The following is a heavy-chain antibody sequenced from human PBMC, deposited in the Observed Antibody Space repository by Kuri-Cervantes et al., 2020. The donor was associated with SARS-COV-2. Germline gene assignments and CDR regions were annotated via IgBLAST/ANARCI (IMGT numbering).Heavy chain of an antibody. CDR3: ASVSTMGVSLD. CDR1: GFTFNNYD. J-gene: IGHJ4*02. V-gene: IGHV3-23*01. CDR2: ISTSGGDT. Sequence: GESLKISCAASGFTFNNYDLIWVRQAPGKGLEWVSSISTSGGDTNYADSLKGRFAISRDNSKNTLYLQMNSLRVEDTAVYYCASVSTMGVSLDWGQGTLVTVSS. D-gene: IGHD5-24*01.